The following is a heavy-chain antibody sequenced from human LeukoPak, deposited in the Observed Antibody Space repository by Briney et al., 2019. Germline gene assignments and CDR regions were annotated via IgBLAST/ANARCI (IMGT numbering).Heavy chain of an antibody. CDR3: ARDSGLLYDYETY. CDR2: ISSSSSYI. Sequence: GGSLRLSCAASGFTFSSYSMNWVRQAPGKGLEWVSSISSSSSYICYADSVKGRFTISRDNAKNSLYLQMNSLRAEDTAVYYCARDSGLLYDYETYWGQGTLVTVSS. J-gene: IGHJ4*02. V-gene: IGHV3-21*01. D-gene: IGHD4-17*01. CDR1: GFTFSSYS.